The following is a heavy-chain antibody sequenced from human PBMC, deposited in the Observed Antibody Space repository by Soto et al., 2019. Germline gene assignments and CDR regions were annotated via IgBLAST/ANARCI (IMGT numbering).Heavy chain of an antibody. Sequence: KSSETLSLTCTVSGASISSYYWSWIRQPPGKGLEWIGYIYYSGSTNYNPSLKSRVTISVDTSKNQFSLKVSSVTATDTAVYYCARERTPRTGFDYSGQGTQVTVSS. CDR1: GASISSYY. J-gene: IGHJ4*02. CDR2: IYYSGST. V-gene: IGHV4-59*01. CDR3: ARERTPRTGFDY. D-gene: IGHD7-27*01.